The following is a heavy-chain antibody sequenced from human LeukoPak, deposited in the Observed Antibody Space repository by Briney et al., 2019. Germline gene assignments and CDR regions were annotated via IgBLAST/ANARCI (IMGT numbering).Heavy chain of an antibody. D-gene: IGHD3-3*01. J-gene: IGHJ2*01. CDR3: AREITIYRRAPVSYWYFDL. CDR2: IYSSGNT. CDR1: GGSISSYY. V-gene: IGHV4-4*07. Sequence: SETLSLTCTVSGGSISSYYWSWIRQPAGKELEWIGRIYSSGNTNYSPSLKSRVTMSVDTSKNLFSLKLTSVTAADTAVYFCAREITIYRRAPVSYWYFDLWGRGTLVTVSS.